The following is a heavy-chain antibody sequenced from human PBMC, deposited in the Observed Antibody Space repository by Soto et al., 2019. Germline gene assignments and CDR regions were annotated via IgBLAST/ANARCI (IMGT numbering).Heavy chain of an antibody. V-gene: IGHV3-53*01. CDR3: ASAPSALSAY. CDR2: MYSGGGT. J-gene: IGHJ4*02. Sequence: PGGSLRLSCAASGFSVNNYMSWVRQAPGKGLEWVSVMYSGGGTWYTDSVKGRFTISRDNSKNTLYLQMNSLRAEDTALYYCASAPSALSAYGGQGPLVPVSS. CDR1: GFSVNNY. D-gene: IGHD3-16*01.